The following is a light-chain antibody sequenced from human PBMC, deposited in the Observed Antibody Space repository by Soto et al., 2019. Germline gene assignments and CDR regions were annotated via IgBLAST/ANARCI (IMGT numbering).Light chain of an antibody. Sequence: QSALTQPASVSGSPGQSITISCTGTSSDIGGYNYVSWYQQHPGKAPKLMIYAVSNRPSGVSNRFSGSKSGNTASLTISGLQAEDEADYCCSSYTSSRPHGVFGGGTKVTVL. CDR2: AVS. CDR3: SSYTSSRPHGV. CDR1: SSDIGGYNY. V-gene: IGLV2-14*01. J-gene: IGLJ3*02.